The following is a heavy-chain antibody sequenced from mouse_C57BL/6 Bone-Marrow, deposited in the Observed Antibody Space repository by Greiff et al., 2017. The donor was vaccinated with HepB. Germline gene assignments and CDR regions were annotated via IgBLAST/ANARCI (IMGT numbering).Heavy chain of an antibody. CDR2: INPGSGGT. D-gene: IGHD1-1*01. J-gene: IGHJ3*01. Sequence: VQLQQSGAELVRPGTSVKVSCKASGYAFTNYLIEWVKQRPGQGLEWIGVINPGSGGTTYNEKFKGKATLTADKYSSTAYMQLSSLTSEDSAVYFCARSDYYGSSPPFAYWGQGTLVTVSA. CDR1: GYAFTNYL. V-gene: IGHV1-54*01. CDR3: ARSDYYGSSPPFAY.